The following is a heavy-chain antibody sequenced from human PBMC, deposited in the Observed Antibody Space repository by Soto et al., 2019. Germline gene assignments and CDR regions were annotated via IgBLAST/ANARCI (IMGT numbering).Heavy chain of an antibody. CDR2: IKADGSEK. Sequence: EVYLVESGGGLIQPGGSLRLSCVGSGFTFSNHWMNWVRQAPGQGLEWVANIKADGSEKYYVDSVKGRFTISRDNAKNSLYLQMNSLRAEDTAVYYCARARGVDYWSQGTKVTVSS. D-gene: IGHD3-16*01. V-gene: IGHV3-7*03. CDR3: ARARGVDY. CDR1: GFTFSNHW. J-gene: IGHJ4*02.